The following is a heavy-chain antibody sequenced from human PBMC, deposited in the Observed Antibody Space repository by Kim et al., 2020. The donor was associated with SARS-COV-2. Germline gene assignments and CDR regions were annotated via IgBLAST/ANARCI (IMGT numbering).Heavy chain of an antibody. CDR2: ISWNSGSI. CDR3: AKSLWFGGEPFDY. D-gene: IGHD3-10*01. V-gene: IGHV3-9*01. CDR1: GFTFDDYA. J-gene: IGHJ4*02. Sequence: GGSLRLSCAASGFTFDDYAMHWVRQAPGKGLEWVSGISWNSGSIGYADSVKGRFTISRDNAKNSLYLQMNSLRAEDTALYYCAKSLWFGGEPFDYWGQGTLVTVSS.